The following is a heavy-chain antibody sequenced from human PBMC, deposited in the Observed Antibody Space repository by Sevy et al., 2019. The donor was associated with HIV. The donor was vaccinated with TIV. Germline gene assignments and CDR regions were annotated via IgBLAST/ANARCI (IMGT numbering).Heavy chain of an antibody. J-gene: IGHJ6*02. Sequence: ASVKVSCKASGYTFTSYDINWVRQATGQGLEWMGWMNPNSGNTGYAQKFQGRVTMTRNTSISTAYMELISLRSEDTAVYYFARESRYYDFWSGYYSHYGMDVWGQGTTVTVSS. V-gene: IGHV1-8*01. D-gene: IGHD3-3*01. CDR1: GYTFTSYD. CDR2: MNPNSGNT. CDR3: ARESRYYDFWSGYYSHYGMDV.